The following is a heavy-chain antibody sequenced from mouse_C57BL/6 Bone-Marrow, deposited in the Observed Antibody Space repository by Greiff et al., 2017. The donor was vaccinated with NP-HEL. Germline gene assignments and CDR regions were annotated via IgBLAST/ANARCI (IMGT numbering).Heavy chain of an antibody. CDR1: GFTFSSYG. CDR3: ARQKLPFAY. Sequence: EVKLVESGGDLVKPGGSLKLSCAASGFTFSSYGMSWVRQTPDKRLEWVATISSGGSYTYYPDSVKGRFTISRDKAKNTLYLQMSNLKSEDTAMYYCARQKLPFAYWGQGTLVTVSA. V-gene: IGHV5-6*01. J-gene: IGHJ3*01. CDR2: ISSGGSYT. D-gene: IGHD1-3*01.